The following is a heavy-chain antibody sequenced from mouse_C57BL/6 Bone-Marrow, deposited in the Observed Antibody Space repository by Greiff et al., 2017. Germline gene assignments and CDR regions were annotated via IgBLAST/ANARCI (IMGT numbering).Heavy chain of an antibody. Sequence: EPGGGLVQPKGSLKLSCAASGFTFNTYAMHWVRQAPGKGLEWVARIRSKSSNYATYYADSVKDRFTISRDDSQSMLYLQMNNLKTEDTAMYYCVSPLYYGSLDYAMDYWGQGTSVTVSS. CDR3: VSPLYYGSLDYAMDY. CDR2: IRSKSSNYAT. V-gene: IGHV10-3*01. J-gene: IGHJ4*01. CDR1: GFTFNTYA. D-gene: IGHD1-1*01.